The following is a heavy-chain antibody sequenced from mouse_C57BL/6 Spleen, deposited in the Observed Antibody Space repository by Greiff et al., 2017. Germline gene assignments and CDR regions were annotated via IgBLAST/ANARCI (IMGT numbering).Heavy chain of an antibody. J-gene: IGHJ1*03. D-gene: IGHD2-5*01. CDR1: GFTFSDYG. Sequence: EVKVVESGGGLVQPGGSLKLSCAASGFTFSDYGMAWVRQAPRKGPEWVAFISNLAYSIYYADTVTGRFTISRENAKNTLYLEMSSLRSEDTAMYYCARRAGDSNYGWYFDVWGTGTTVTVSS. CDR3: ARRAGDSNYGWYFDV. CDR2: ISNLAYSI. V-gene: IGHV5-15*01.